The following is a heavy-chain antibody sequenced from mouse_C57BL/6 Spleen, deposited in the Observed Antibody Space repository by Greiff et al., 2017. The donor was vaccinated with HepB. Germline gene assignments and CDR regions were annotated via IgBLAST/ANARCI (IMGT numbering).Heavy chain of an antibody. CDR2: IRNKANGYTT. D-gene: IGHD1-1*01. J-gene: IGHJ4*01. V-gene: IGHV7-3*01. Sequence: EVHLVESGGGLVQPGGSLSLSCAASGFTFTDYYMSWVRQPPGKALEWLGFIRNKANGYTTEYSASVKGRFTISRDNSQSILYLQMNALRAEDSATYYCARSLYGSSYAMDYWGQGTSVTVSS. CDR3: ARSLYGSSYAMDY. CDR1: GFTFTDYY.